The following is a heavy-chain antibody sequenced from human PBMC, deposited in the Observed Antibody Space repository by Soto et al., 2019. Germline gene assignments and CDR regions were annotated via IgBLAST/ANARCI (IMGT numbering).Heavy chain of an antibody. Sequence: QVQVVESGGGVVQPGRSLRLSCAASGFTFGSHGMHWVRQAPGKGLEWVALIGYDGSGKYYTDSVKGRFTISRDNSKNMMYLQMNSLRAEDTAIYYCAKEDYTFFDSWGQGTLVTVSS. CDR2: IGYDGSGK. CDR1: GFTFGSHG. V-gene: IGHV3-30*18. CDR3: AKEDYTFFDS. J-gene: IGHJ4*02. D-gene: IGHD4-4*01.